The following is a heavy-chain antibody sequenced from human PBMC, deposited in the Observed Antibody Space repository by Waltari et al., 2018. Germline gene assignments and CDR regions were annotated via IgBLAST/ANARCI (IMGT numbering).Heavy chain of an antibody. Sequence: QVQLVQSGAEVQKPGASVKVSCKASGYTFTGSYMHWVRQAPGQGLEWMGRINPNSGGTNYAQKFQGRVTMTRNTSISTAYMELSSLRSEDTAVYYCARGSYYYDSSGLDAFDIWGQGTMVTVSS. CDR1: GYTFTGSY. J-gene: IGHJ3*02. CDR2: INPNSGGT. CDR3: ARGSYYYDSSGLDAFDI. V-gene: IGHV1-2*06. D-gene: IGHD3-22*01.